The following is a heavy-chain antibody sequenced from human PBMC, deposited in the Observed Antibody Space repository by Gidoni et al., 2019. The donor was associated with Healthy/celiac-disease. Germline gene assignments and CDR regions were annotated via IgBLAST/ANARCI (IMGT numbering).Heavy chain of an antibody. J-gene: IGHJ1*01. CDR3: ARDSYDSSGYYYGHFQH. CDR1: GFTVSSNY. V-gene: IGHV3-66*01. D-gene: IGHD3-22*01. Sequence: EVQLVESGGGLVQPGGSLRLSCAASGFTVSSNYMSWVRQAPGKGLEWVSVIYSGGSSYYADSVKGRFTISRDNSKNTLYLQMNSLRAEDTAVYYCARDSYDSSGYYYGHFQHWGQGTLVTVSS. CDR2: IYSGGSS.